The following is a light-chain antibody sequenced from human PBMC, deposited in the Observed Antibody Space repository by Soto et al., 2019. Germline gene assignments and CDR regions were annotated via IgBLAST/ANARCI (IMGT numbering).Light chain of an antibody. Sequence: QSVLTQPPSASGTPGQRVTISCSGGSSNIGSNIVNWYHQLPGTAPKIVIYSDNHQPSGGPARFSGAKSGASASLAISCLQQDEEDAYYCASWDDSLTGVVFGGGTKLTVL. CDR1: SSNIGSNI. CDR3: ASWDDSLTGVV. CDR2: SDN. J-gene: IGLJ2*01. V-gene: IGLV1-44*01.